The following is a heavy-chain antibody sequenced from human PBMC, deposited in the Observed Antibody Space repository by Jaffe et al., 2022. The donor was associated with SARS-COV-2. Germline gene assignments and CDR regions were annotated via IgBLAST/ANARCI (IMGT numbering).Heavy chain of an antibody. V-gene: IGHV4-34*01. J-gene: IGHJ4*02. CDR3: ARGAILDSGYHLDY. CDR1: GGSFSGYY. D-gene: IGHD5-12*01. CDR2: INHSGST. Sequence: QVQLQQWGAGLLKPSETLSLTCAVYGGSFSGYYWSWIRQPPGKGLEWIGEINHSGSTNYNPSLKSRVTISVDTSKNQFSLKLSSVTAADTAVYYCARGAILDSGYHLDYWGQGTLVTVSS.